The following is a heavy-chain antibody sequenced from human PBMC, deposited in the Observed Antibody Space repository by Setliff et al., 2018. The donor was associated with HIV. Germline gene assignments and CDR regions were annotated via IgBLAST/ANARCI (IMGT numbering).Heavy chain of an antibody. CDR3: ARDREYYGDYVSYFDY. V-gene: IGHV3-23*01. CDR2: ISGSGDST. Sequence: GGSLRLSCAPSGFTFGSYAMSWVRQAPGKGLEWVSVISGSGDSTFYADSLKGRFTISRDNSKNTLYLQMNSLRAEDTAVYYCARDREYYGDYVSYFDYWGQGTLVTVSS. J-gene: IGHJ4*02. D-gene: IGHD4-17*01. CDR1: GFTFGSYA.